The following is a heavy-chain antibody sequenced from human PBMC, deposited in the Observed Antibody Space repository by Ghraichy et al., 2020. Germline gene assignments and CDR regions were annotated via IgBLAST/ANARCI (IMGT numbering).Heavy chain of an antibody. CDR2: INHSGST. Sequence: SETLSLTCAVYGGSFSGYYWSWIRQPPGKGLEWIGEINHSGSTNYNPSLKSRVTISVDTSKNQFSLKLSSVTAADTAVYYCARGGGNVRYYFYYKTTHGWRAWGQGTLVTVSS. J-gene: IGHJ4*02. CDR1: GGSFSGYY. V-gene: IGHV4-34*01. CDR3: ARGGGNVRYYFYYKTTHGWRA. D-gene: IGHD3-10*01.